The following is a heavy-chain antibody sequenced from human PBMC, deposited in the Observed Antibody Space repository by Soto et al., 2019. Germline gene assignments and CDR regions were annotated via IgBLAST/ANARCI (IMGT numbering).Heavy chain of an antibody. J-gene: IGHJ4*02. CDR2: ISGSADST. Sequence: PGGSLXLSCAASGFTFSNYAMSWVRQAPGKGLEWVSGISGSADSTYYADSVKGRFTVSRDNSKSTLHLQMNSLRAEDTAVYYCARVRGYSYGYVDYWGLGTLVTVSS. CDR3: ARVRGYSYGYVDY. CDR1: GFTFSNYA. V-gene: IGHV3-23*01. D-gene: IGHD5-18*01.